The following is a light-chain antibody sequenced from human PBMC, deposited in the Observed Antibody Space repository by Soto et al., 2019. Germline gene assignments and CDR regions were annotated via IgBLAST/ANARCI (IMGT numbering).Light chain of an antibody. CDR2: DTS. V-gene: IGKV3-11*01. Sequence: EIVLTQSPATLSLSPGERATLSCRASQSVRNYFAWYQHKPRQAPRLLMYDTSNRATGIPARFSGSGSETDFTLTIGGVEPEDFAVYDCKQRFNGSPFTFGQGTRLEIK. J-gene: IGKJ5*01. CDR3: KQRFNGSPFT. CDR1: QSVRNY.